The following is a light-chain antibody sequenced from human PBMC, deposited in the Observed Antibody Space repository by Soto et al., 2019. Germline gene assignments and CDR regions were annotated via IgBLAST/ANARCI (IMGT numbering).Light chain of an antibody. CDR1: ESVSTS. Sequence: DIVMTQSPSTLSASPGERASLSCRASESVSTSLAWYQQKPGQAPRLLIYDASTRATGIPARFSGSGSGTEFTLTISSLQAEDFAVYHCQQYNNWPGTFGQGTKVDIK. CDR2: DAS. V-gene: IGKV3D-15*01. CDR3: QQYNNWPGT. J-gene: IGKJ1*01.